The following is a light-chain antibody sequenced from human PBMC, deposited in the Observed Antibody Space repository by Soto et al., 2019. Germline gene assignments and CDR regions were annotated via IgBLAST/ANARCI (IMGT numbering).Light chain of an antibody. V-gene: IGLV2-14*03. J-gene: IGLJ1*01. CDR3: SSHTTTSTVYV. CDR1: SSDVGGYNF. Sequence: QSALTQPASVSGSPGQSINISCTGTSSDVGGYNFVSWYQQHPGKAPKLMIYDVSNRPSGVSNRFSGSKSGNTASLTISGLQAEDEADYYCSSHTTTSTVYVFGTGTKVTVL. CDR2: DVS.